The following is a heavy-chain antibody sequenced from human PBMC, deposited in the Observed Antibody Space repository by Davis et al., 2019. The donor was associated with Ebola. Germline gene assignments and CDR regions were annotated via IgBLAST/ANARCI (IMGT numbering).Heavy chain of an antibody. CDR1: GFTFGNSG. CDR2: INGYRGDT. V-gene: IGHV1-18*01. D-gene: IGHD3-16*01. J-gene: IGHJ4*02. Sequence: ASVKVSCKGSGFTFGNSGISWVRQAPGQGLEWMGWINGYRGDTNYAPKLQTRVTLTTDASTSTVYMELRDLRYDDTAMYFCASDKGGRATFDSWGQGTLVTVSS. CDR3: ASDKGGRATFDS.